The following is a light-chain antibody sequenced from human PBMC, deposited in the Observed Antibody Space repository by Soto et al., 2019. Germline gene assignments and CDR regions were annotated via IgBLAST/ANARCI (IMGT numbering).Light chain of an antibody. CDR1: RSVPSAY. V-gene: IGKV3-20*01. J-gene: IGKJ2*01. CDR2: GAS. Sequence: DIVLTQSPATLSLSPGERATLPCRASRSVPSAYLAWSQHKPGQAPRLLIFGASNTATGILDRFSGSGSGTDFTTTISRLEPEYFAVYYCQQLGESPYSFSRGTRLEIK. CDR3: QQLGESPYS.